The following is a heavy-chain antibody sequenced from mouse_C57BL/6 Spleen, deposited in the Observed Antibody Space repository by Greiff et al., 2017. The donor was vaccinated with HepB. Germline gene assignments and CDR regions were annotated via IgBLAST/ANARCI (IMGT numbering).Heavy chain of an antibody. V-gene: IGHV1-80*01. CDR2: IYPGDGDT. D-gene: IGHD1-1*01. CDR3: ARRDYYGSSYFFFFDY. CDR1: GYAFSSYW. J-gene: IGHJ2*01. Sequence: QVQLKESGAELVKPGASVKISCKASGYAFSSYWMNWVKQRPGKGLEWIGQIYPGDGDTNYNGKFKGKATLTADKSSSTAYMQLSSLTSEDSAVYFCARRDYYGSSYFFFFDYWGQGTTLTVSS.